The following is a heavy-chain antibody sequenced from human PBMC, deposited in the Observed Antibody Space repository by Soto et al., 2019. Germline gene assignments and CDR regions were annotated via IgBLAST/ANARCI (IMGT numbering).Heavy chain of an antibody. CDR3: ARVYCSGGGCYGIDY. D-gene: IGHD2-15*01. V-gene: IGHV1-69*13. CDR1: GGTFSSYA. J-gene: IGHJ4*02. CDR2: IIPIFGTA. Sequence: SVKVSCKASGGTFSSYAITWVRQAPGQGLEWMGGIIPIFGTANYAQKFQARVTITADESTSTAYMELSSLRSEDTAVYYCARVYCSGGGCYGIDYWGQGTPVTVSS.